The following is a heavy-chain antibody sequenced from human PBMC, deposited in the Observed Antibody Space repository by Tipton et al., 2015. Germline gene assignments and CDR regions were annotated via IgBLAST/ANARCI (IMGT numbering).Heavy chain of an antibody. D-gene: IGHD1-14*01. CDR3: ARVNPADEGVDY. V-gene: IGHV4-61*01. CDR1: GGSVNIGTYY. CDR2: IYNSGST. J-gene: IGHJ4*02. Sequence: TLSLTCTVSGGSVNIGTYYWSWIRQPPGKGLEWIGYIYNSGSTKYKSSLKSRVTISVDTSKNQFSLKLTSVTAADTAVYYCARVNPADEGVDYWGQGILVTVSS.